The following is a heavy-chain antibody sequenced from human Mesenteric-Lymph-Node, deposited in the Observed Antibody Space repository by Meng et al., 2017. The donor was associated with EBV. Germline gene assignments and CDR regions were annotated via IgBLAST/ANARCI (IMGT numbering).Heavy chain of an antibody. J-gene: IGHJ5*01. CDR3: AKDKGTWFRDWFDS. D-gene: IGHD3-10*01. Sequence: QGRLVHSGAKVKKPGASGKVSCKASGYSFTDNELPWVRQAPGQGLEWMGWISPNSGDTIYAQKFHGRITMTRDASISTAYMELSGLRSDDTAVYYCAKDKGTWFRDWFDSWGQGTLVTVSS. CDR2: ISPNSGDT. CDR1: GYSFTDNE. V-gene: IGHV1-2*02.